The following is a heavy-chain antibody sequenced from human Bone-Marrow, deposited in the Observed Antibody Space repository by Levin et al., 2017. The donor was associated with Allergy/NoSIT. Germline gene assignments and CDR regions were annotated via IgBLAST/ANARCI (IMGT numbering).Heavy chain of an antibody. CDR3: ARDRSYYETSGYSGAFDL. V-gene: IGHV1-2*02. J-gene: IGHJ3*01. D-gene: IGHD3-22*01. CDR1: GYTFTDYY. Sequence: GASVKVSCKASGYTFTDYYMHWVRQAPGHGLEWMAWINPKNGGTHYAQKFQGRVTMTRDTSISTAYMELSWLRSDDTAVYYCARDRSYYETSGYSGAFDLWGQGTIVTVSS. CDR2: INPKNGGT.